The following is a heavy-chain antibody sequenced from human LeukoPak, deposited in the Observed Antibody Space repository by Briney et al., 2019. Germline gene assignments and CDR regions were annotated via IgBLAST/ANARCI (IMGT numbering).Heavy chain of an antibody. CDR1: GGSISSYY. Sequence: PSETLSLTCSVSGGSISSYYWSWFRQTPGKGLEWIGCIYYSGRTYYNPSLKSRVTISVDMSKSQFSLRLTSVTAADTAVYYCARKNDFEIWGQGTLVTVSS. CDR3: ARKNDFEI. V-gene: IGHV4-59*01. D-gene: IGHD2/OR15-2a*01. J-gene: IGHJ3*02. CDR2: IYYSGRT.